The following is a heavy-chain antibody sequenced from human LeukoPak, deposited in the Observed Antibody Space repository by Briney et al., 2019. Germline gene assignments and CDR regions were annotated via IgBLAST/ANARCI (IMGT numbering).Heavy chain of an antibody. CDR3: AKTIHSDFWRGYYSYFDY. CDR1: GFTFSSYA. CDR2: ISGSGGST. V-gene: IGHV3-23*01. D-gene: IGHD3-3*01. J-gene: IGHJ4*02. Sequence: GGSLRLSCAASGFTFSSYAMSWVRQAPGKGLEWVSAISGSGGSTYYADSVKGRFTISRDNSKNTLYLQMSSLGAGDTAIYYCAKTIHSDFWRGYYSYFDYWGRGTLVTVSS.